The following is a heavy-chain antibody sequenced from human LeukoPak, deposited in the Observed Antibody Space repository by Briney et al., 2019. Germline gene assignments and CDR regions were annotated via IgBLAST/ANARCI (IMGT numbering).Heavy chain of an antibody. V-gene: IGHV4-61*02. J-gene: IGHJ3*02. Sequence: PSETLSLTCTVSGSSISSGSYYWSWLRQPAGKGLEWIGRIYTSGSTNYNPSLKSRVTISVDTSKNQFSLKLSSVTAADTAVYYCARGGVRDGYNVGAFDIWGQGTMVTVSS. D-gene: IGHD5-24*01. CDR2: IYTSGST. CDR3: ARGGVRDGYNVGAFDI. CDR1: GSSISSGSYY.